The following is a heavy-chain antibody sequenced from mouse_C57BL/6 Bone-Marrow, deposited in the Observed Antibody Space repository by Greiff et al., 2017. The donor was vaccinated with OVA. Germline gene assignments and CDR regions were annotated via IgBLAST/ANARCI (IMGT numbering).Heavy chain of an antibody. CDR2: INPNNGGT. CDR3: ADYGSSYYAMDY. V-gene: IGHV1-22*01. D-gene: IGHD1-1*01. CDR1: GYTFTDYN. Sequence: EVQLQQSGPELVKPGASVTMSCKASGYTFTDYNMHWVKQRHGTSLEWIGYINPNNGGTSYNQKFKGKATLTVNKSSSTAYMELRSLTSEDSAVYYCADYGSSYYAMDYWGQGTSVTVSS. J-gene: IGHJ4*01.